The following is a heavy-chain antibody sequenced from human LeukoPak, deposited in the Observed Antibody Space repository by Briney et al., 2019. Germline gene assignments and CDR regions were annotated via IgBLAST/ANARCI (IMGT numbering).Heavy chain of an antibody. J-gene: IGHJ3*01. CDR2: ISYSGST. D-gene: IGHD2-15*01. Sequence: SETLSLTCTVSGVSISSGVSYWSWIRQHPGRGLEWIGYISYSGSTYQNPSLKSRVTISLDTSKNQFSLKLSSVTAVDTAMYYCARDVDNNDAFHVWGQGTMVTVSS. V-gene: IGHV4-31*03. CDR3: ARDVDNNDAFHV. CDR1: GVSISSGVSY.